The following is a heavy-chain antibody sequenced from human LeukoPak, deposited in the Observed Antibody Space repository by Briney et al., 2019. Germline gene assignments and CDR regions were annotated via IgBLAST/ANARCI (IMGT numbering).Heavy chain of an antibody. V-gene: IGHV1-2*02. J-gene: IGHJ4*02. Sequence: ASVKVSCKASGYTFTGYYMHWVRQAPGQGLEWMGWINPNSGGTNYAQKVQGRVTMTTDTSTSTAYMELRRLRSDDTAVYYCARVGSSWFFDSWGQGTLVTVSS. CDR1: GYTFTGYY. D-gene: IGHD6-13*01. CDR2: INPNSGGT. CDR3: ARVGSSWFFDS.